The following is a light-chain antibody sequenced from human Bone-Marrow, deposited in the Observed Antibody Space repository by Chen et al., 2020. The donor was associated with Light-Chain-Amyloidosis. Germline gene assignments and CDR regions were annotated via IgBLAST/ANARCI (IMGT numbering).Light chain of an antibody. V-gene: IGLV2-14*01. CDR2: EVT. Sequence: QSALTQPASVSGSPGQSIPLSRTRTSSDVGGDNHVSWYQQHPDKAPKLMIYEVTNRPSWVPDRFSGSKSDNTASLTISGLQTEDEADYFCSSYTITNTLVFGSGTRVTVL. J-gene: IGLJ1*01. CDR3: SSYTITNTLV. CDR1: SSDVGGDNH.